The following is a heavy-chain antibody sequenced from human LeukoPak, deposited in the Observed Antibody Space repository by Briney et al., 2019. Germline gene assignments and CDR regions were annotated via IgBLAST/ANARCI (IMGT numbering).Heavy chain of an antibody. CDR2: ISAYNGNT. J-gene: IGHJ6*03. D-gene: IGHD6-19*01. Sequence: ASVKVSCKASGYTFANYGISWVRQAPGQGLEWVGWISAYNGNTNYAQKLQGRVTMTTDTSTSTGYMELRSLRSDDTAVYYCARSPIASVAATTPYYMDVWGKGTTVTISS. CDR3: ARSPIASVAATTPYYMDV. CDR1: GYTFANYG. V-gene: IGHV1-18*01.